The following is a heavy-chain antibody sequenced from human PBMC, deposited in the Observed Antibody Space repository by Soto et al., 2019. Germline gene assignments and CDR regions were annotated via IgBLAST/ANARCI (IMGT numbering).Heavy chain of an antibody. Sequence: ASVKVSCKASGYTFTGYYMHWVRQAPGQGLEWMGWINPNSGGTNYAQKFQGRVTMTRDTSISTAYMELSRLRSDDTAVYYCARATYVGSSDYFDYWGQRTLVTVSS. V-gene: IGHV1-2*02. CDR2: INPNSGGT. J-gene: IGHJ4*02. CDR1: GYTFTGYY. D-gene: IGHD6-6*01. CDR3: ARATYVGSSDYFDY.